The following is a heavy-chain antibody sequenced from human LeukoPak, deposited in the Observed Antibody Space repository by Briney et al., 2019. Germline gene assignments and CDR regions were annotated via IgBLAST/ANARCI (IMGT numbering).Heavy chain of an antibody. D-gene: IGHD1-14*01. CDR3: ARGRTLRY. J-gene: IGHJ4*02. V-gene: IGHV4-34*01. CDR2: INHSGSP. CDR1: GGSFSGYY. Sequence: SETLSLTCAVYGGSFSGYYWSWIRQPPGKGLEWIGEINHSGSPNYNPSLKSRVTISVDTSKNQFSLKLSSVTAADTAVYYCARGRTLRYWGQGTLVTVSS.